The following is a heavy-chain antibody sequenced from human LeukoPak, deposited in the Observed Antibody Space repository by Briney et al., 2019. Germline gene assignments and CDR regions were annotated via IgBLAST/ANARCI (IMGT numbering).Heavy chain of an antibody. CDR3: AREGRHCGGDCYYFDS. CDR1: GYTFTDSY. J-gene: IGHJ4*02. Sequence: ASVKVSCKASGYTFTDSYMHWVRQAPGQGLEYLAWINLKSGDAKYAQKFQGRVRMTRDTSISTAYMDLGSLRSDDTAVYYCAREGRHCGGDCYYFDSWGQGTLVTVSS. V-gene: IGHV1-2*02. CDR2: INLKSGDA. D-gene: IGHD2-21*02.